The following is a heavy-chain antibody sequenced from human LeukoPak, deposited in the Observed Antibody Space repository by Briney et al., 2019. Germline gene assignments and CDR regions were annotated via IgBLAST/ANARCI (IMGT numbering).Heavy chain of an antibody. Sequence: GGSLRLSCTASGFTFNDYWMTWVRQTPGKGLEWLANINEDGSAKNYVDSVKGRFTISRDNAKNSLYLQMNSLRAEDTAVYYCARDPQYCSGGSCSWGQGTLVTVSS. CDR1: GFTFNDYW. D-gene: IGHD2-15*01. CDR3: ARDPQYCSGGSCS. V-gene: IGHV3-7*01. J-gene: IGHJ5*02. CDR2: INEDGSAK.